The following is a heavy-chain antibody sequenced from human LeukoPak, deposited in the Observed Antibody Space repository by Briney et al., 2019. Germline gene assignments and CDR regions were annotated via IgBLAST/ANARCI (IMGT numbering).Heavy chain of an antibody. Sequence: GGSLRLSCAASGFTFTTYWMNWVRQAPGKGLGWVSSISTSSSYIYYTDSVKGRFTISRDNAKNSLYLQMNSLRAEDTAVYYCAGEHSSSWYVFDYWGQGTLVTVSS. J-gene: IGHJ4*02. CDR3: AGEHSSSWYVFDY. V-gene: IGHV3-21*01. CDR1: GFTFTTYW. CDR2: ISTSSSYI. D-gene: IGHD6-13*01.